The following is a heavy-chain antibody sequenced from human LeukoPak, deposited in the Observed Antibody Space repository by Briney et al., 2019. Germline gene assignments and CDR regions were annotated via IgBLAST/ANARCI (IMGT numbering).Heavy chain of an antibody. Sequence: ASVKVSCKASGYTFTSYGINWVRQAPGQGLEWMGWISAYNGNTNYAQNLQGRVTMTTDTSTSTAYMELRGLRSDDTAVYYCARGPGGRSGYYPLEDYHYYYYMDVWGKGTTVTVSS. J-gene: IGHJ6*03. V-gene: IGHV1-18*01. D-gene: IGHD3-22*01. CDR2: ISAYNGNT. CDR3: ARGPGGRSGYYPLEDYHYYYYMDV. CDR1: GYTFTSYG.